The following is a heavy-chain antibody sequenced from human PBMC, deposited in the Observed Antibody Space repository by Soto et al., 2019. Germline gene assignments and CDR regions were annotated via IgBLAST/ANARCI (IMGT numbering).Heavy chain of an antibody. CDR1: GYTFTSYA. J-gene: IGHJ4*02. CDR2: INAGNGNT. D-gene: IGHD3-22*01. V-gene: IGHV1-3*01. Sequence: GASVKVSCKASGYTFTSYAMHWVRQAPGQRLEWMGWINAGNGNTKYSQKFQGRVTITRDTSASTAYMKLSSLRSEDTAVYYRARDGGDSSGPIADYWGQGTLVTVSS. CDR3: ARDGGDSSGPIADY.